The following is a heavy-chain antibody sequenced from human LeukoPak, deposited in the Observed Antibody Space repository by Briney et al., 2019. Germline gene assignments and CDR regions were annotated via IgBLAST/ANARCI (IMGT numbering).Heavy chain of an antibody. J-gene: IGHJ4*02. D-gene: IGHD3-22*01. CDR1: GGSISSGSYY. CDR2: IYYSGST. Sequence: SQTLSLTCTVSGGSISSGSYYWGWIRQPPGKGLEWIGSIYYSGSTYYNPSLRSRVTISVDTSKNQFSLKLSSVTAADTAVCYCARVPPDYYDTSGHHYFDYWGQGTLVTVSS. CDR3: ARVPPDYYDTSGHHYFDY. V-gene: IGHV4-39*01.